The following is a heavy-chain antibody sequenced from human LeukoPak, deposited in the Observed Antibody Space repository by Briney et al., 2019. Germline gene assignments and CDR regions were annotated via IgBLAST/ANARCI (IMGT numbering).Heavy chain of an antibody. J-gene: IGHJ5*02. CDR2: ISGGSSTI. D-gene: IGHD6-19*01. V-gene: IGHV3-48*01. Sequence: QPGGSLRLSCAASGFSFSTYSMNWVRQAPGKGLEWVSYISGGSSTIYYADSVKGRFTISRDNAKNSLYLQMNSLRVEDTAVYYCARDSSGWYHWFDPWGQGTLVIVSS. CDR1: GFSFSTYS. CDR3: ARDSSGWYHWFDP.